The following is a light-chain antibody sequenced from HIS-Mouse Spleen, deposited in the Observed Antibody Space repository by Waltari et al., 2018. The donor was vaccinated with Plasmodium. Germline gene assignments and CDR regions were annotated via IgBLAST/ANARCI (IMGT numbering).Light chain of an antibody. V-gene: IGLV2-8*01. CDR2: EVS. Sequence: QSALTQPPSASGSPGQSVTISCTGTSSDVGVYNHVPWYQQHPGKAPKLMIYEVSKRPSGVPDRFSGSKSGNTASLTVSGLQAEDEADYYCSSYAGSNNLVFGGGTKLTVL. CDR3: SSYAGSNNLV. CDR1: SSDVGVYNH. J-gene: IGLJ2*01.